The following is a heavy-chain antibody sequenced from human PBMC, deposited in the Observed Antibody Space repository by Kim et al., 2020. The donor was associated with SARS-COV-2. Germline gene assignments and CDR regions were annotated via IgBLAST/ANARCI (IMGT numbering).Heavy chain of an antibody. J-gene: IGHJ4*02. CDR1: GFTFSSYG. CDR3: AKDQEWLLGGYSYGYRGAPFDY. CDR2: ISYDGSNK. Sequence: GGSLRLSCAASGFTFSSYGMHWVRQAPGKGLEWVAVISYDGSNKYYADSVKGRFTISRDNSKNTLYLQMNSLRAEDTAVYYCAKDQEWLLGGYSYGYRGAPFDYWGQGTLVTVSS. D-gene: IGHD5-18*01. V-gene: IGHV3-30*18.